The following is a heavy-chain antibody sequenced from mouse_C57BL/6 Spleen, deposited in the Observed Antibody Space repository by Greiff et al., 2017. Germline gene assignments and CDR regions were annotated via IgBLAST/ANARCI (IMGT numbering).Heavy chain of an antibody. CDR1: GYTFTSYW. V-gene: IGHV1-50*01. J-gene: IGHJ1*03. D-gene: IGHD2-4*01. CDR2: IDPSDSYT. CDR3: ARSGDYDDWYFDG. Sequence: VQLQQPGAELVKPGASVKLSCKASGYTFTSYWMQWVKQRPGQGLEWIGEIDPSDSYTNYNQKFKGKATLTVDTSSSTAYMQRSSLTSEDAAVYYCARSGDYDDWYFDGWGTGTTVTVAS.